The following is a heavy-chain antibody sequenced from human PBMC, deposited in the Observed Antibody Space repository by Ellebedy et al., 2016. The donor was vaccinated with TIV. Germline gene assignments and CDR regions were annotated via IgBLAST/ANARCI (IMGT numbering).Heavy chain of an antibody. J-gene: IGHJ4*02. V-gene: IGHV4-59*08. Sequence: MPSETLSLTCTVSGGSISSYYWSWIRQPPGKGLEWIGYIYYSGSTNYNPSLKSRVTISVDTSKNQFSLKLSSVTAADTAVYYCARWVDGFYFDYWGQGTLVTVSS. CDR1: GGSISSYY. CDR2: IYYSGST. D-gene: IGHD2-2*03. CDR3: ARWVDGFYFDY.